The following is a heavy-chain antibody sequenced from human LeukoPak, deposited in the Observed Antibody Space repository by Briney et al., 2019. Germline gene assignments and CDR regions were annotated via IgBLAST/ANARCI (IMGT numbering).Heavy chain of an antibody. J-gene: IGHJ4*02. V-gene: IGHV1-46*01. CDR3: AREERLIAATGRGAFDY. D-gene: IGHD6-13*01. CDR2: IHPITGTT. Sequence: ASVKVSCKASGYTFTNYFMHWVRQAPGQGLEWMGIIHPITGTTTYAQKFQGRVTMTRDTSTGTVYMELSSLRSEDTAVYYCAREERLIAATGRGAFDYWGQGTLVTVSS. CDR1: GYTFTNYF.